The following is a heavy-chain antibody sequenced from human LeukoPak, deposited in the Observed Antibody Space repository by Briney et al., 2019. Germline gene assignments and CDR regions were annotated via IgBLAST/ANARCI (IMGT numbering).Heavy chain of an antibody. CDR2: IIPILGIA. CDR1: GGTFSSYA. D-gene: IGHD6-13*01. J-gene: IGHJ4*02. CDR3: ARLAADYYFDY. V-gene: IGHV1-69*04. Sequence: SVKVSCKASGGTFSSYAISWVRQAPGQGLEWMGRIIPILGIANYAQKLQGRVTITADESTSTAYMELSSLRSEDTAVYYCARLAADYYFDYWGQGTLVTVSS.